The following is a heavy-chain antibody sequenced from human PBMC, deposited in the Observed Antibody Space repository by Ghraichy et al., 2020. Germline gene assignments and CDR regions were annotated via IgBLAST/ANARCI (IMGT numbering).Heavy chain of an antibody. Sequence: SETLSLTCTVSGGSISSGDYYWSWIRQPPGKGLEWIGYIYYSGSTYYNPSLKSRVTISVDTSKNQFSLKLSSVTAADTAVYYCATWISVAGRRFDYWGQGTLVTVSS. J-gene: IGHJ4*02. CDR1: GGSISSGDYY. CDR2: IYYSGST. D-gene: IGHD6-19*01. CDR3: ATWISVAGRRFDY. V-gene: IGHV4-30-4*01.